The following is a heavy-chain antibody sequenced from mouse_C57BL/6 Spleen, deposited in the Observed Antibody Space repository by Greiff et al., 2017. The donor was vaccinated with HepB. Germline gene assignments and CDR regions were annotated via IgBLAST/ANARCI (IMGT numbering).Heavy chain of an antibody. CDR3: ARDGGLPRAMDY. CDR2: ISDGGSYT. Sequence: EVQLQESGGGLVKPGGSLKLSCAASGFTFSSYAMSWVRQTPEKRLEWVATISDGGSYTYYPDNVKGRFTISRDNAKNNLYLQMSHLKSEDTAMYYCARDGGLPRAMDYWGQGTSVTVSS. CDR1: GFTFSSYA. D-gene: IGHD2-2*01. V-gene: IGHV5-4*01. J-gene: IGHJ4*01.